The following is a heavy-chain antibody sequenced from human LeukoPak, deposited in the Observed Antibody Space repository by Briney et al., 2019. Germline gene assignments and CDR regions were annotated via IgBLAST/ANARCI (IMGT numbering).Heavy chain of an antibody. D-gene: IGHD3-10*01. CDR3: TTESFHY. Sequence: GGSLRLSCAASGFTFSSYWMNWVRQAPGKGLEWVATIKEDGSEKYYVDSVKGRFTISRDNAKNSLYLQLNSLRAEDTALYYCTTESFHYWGQGSLVAVSS. CDR1: GFTFSSYW. V-gene: IGHV3-7*03. CDR2: IKEDGSEK. J-gene: IGHJ4*02.